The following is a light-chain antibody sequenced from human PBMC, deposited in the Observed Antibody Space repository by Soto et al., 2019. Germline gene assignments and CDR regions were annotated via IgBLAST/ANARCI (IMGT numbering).Light chain of an antibody. V-gene: IGKV3-11*01. J-gene: IGKJ4*01. Sequence: EIVLTQSPATLSLSPGERATLSCRVSQSVGSSLAWYQQKPGQAPRLLIYDASNRATGVPARFSGSGSGTDLTLTINSLENEDGEVYYCQQRQNLFTFGGGTKVDIK. CDR3: QQRQNLFT. CDR2: DAS. CDR1: QSVGSS.